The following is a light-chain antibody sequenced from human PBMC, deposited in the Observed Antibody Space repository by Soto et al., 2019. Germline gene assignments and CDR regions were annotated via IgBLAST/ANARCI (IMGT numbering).Light chain of an antibody. CDR2: GVT. V-gene: IGLV2-14*01. CDR1: DSDVGGYNF. J-gene: IGLJ2*01. CDR3: SSFRRSNTPHVL. Sequence: QSVLTQPASVSGSPGQSITISCTGTDSDVGGYNFVSWYQQHPGKAPKLMIYGVTNRPSGVSNRFSGSKSGNTASLTISGLQPEDYANYYCSSFRRSNTPHVLFGGGTKLTVL.